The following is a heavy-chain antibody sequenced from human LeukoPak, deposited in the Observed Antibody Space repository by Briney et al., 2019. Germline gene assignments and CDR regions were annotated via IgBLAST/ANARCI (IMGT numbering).Heavy chain of an antibody. CDR2: IRYDGSNK. V-gene: IGHV3-30*02. CDR1: GFTFSSYG. Sequence: GGSLRLSCAASGFTFSSYGMHWVRQAPGKGLEWVAFIRYDGSNKYYADSVKGRFTISRDNSKNTLYLQMNSLRTEDTAVYYCAKEGVQLWDYFDYWGQGTLVTVSS. CDR3: AKEGVQLWDYFDY. J-gene: IGHJ4*02. D-gene: IGHD5-18*01.